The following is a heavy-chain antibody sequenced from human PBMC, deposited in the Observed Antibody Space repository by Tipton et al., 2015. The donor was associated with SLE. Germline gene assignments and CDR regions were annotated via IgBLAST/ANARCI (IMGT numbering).Heavy chain of an antibody. CDR1: GGSFSGYY. J-gene: IGHJ4*02. Sequence: TLSLTCAVYGGSFSGYYWSWIRQPPGKGLEWIGEINHSGSTNYNPSLKSRVTISVGTSKNQFSLKLSSVTAADTAVFYCARRSNSGSFYYFDYWGQGTLVTVSS. CDR2: INHSGST. V-gene: IGHV4-34*01. CDR3: ARRSNSGSFYYFDY. D-gene: IGHD1-26*01.